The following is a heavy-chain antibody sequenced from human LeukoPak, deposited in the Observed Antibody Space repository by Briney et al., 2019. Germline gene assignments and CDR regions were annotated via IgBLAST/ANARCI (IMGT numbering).Heavy chain of an antibody. CDR1: GGSFSGYY. CDR3: ARARKMPYYYDSSGYHLFDY. V-gene: IGHV4-34*01. J-gene: IGHJ4*02. Sequence: SETLSLTCAVYGGSFSGYYWSWIRQPPGKGLEWIGEINHSGSTNYNPSLKSRVTISVDTSKNQFSLKLSSVTAADTAVYYCARARKMPYYYDSSGYHLFDYWGQGTLVTVSS. CDR2: INHSGST. D-gene: IGHD3-22*01.